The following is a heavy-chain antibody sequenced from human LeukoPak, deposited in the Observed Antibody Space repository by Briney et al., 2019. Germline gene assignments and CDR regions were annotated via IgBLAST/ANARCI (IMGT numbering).Heavy chain of an antibody. CDR3: ARSAYCSSTSCYTGEGYYYYYMDV. CDR2: IYTSGST. V-gene: IGHV4-4*07. CDR1: GGSISSYY. D-gene: IGHD2-2*02. J-gene: IGHJ6*03. Sequence: SETLSLTCTVSGGSISSYYWSWIRQPAGKGLEWIGRIYTSGSTNYNPSLKSRVTMSVDTSKNQFSLKLSSVTAADTAVYYCARSAYCSSTSCYTGEGYYYYYMDVWGKGTTVTVSS.